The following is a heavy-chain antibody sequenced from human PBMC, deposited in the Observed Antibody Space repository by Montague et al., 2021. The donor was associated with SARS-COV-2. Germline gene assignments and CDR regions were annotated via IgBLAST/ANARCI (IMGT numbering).Heavy chain of an antibody. CDR3: ARDAIEYYYYYYYMDV. Sequence: SLRLSCAASGFTFSSYAMHWVRQAPGKGLEWVAVISYDGSNKYYADSVKGLFTISRDNSKNTLYLQMNSLGAEDTAVYYCARDAIEYYYYYYYMDVWGKGTTVTVSS. J-gene: IGHJ6*03. V-gene: IGHV3-30*04. CDR2: ISYDGSNK. CDR1: GFTFSSYA.